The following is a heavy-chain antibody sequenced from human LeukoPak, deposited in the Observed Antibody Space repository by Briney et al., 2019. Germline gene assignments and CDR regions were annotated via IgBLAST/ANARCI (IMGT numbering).Heavy chain of an antibody. V-gene: IGHV3-7*01. CDR3: ARDRGYDILTGYNDAFDI. CDR2: INQDGSEK. J-gene: IGHJ3*02. CDR1: GFTFSSYW. D-gene: IGHD3-9*01. Sequence: GGSLRVSCVGSGFTFSSYWMSWVRQAPGKGLEWVANINQDGSEKYYVDSVKGRFTISRDNAKNSLYLQMNSLRAEDTAVYYCARDRGYDILTGYNDAFDIWGQGTMVTVSS.